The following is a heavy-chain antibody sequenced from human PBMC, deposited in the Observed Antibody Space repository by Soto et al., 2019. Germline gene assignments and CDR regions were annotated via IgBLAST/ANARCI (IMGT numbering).Heavy chain of an antibody. CDR1: GYTFTTFW. V-gene: IGHV5-10-1*01. CDR3: ARIYCTTTTCDSWFDP. D-gene: IGHD2-2*01. Sequence: PGESLKISCTGFGYTFTTFWISWVRQMPGKGLEWMGRLAPGDTYATYSPAFQGHVTISADKATSTAYLQWSSLKASDTAMYFCARIYCTTTTCDSWFDPWGQGTLVTVSS. CDR2: LAPGDTYA. J-gene: IGHJ5*02.